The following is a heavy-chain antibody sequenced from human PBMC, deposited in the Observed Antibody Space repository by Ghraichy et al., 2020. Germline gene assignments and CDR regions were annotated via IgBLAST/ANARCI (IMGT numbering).Heavy chain of an antibody. D-gene: IGHD3-10*01. CDR3: ARGGSVSRTGYFDL. J-gene: IGHJ2*01. CDR1: GFTFSSYA. Sequence: LNISCAASGFTFSSYAMSWVRQAPGKGLEWVSGISAGGSSTYYADSAKGRFTISRDNSKNTLYLQMNSLRAEDTAVYYCARGGSVSRTGYFDLWGRDTLVTVSS. CDR2: ISAGGSST. V-gene: IGHV3-23*01.